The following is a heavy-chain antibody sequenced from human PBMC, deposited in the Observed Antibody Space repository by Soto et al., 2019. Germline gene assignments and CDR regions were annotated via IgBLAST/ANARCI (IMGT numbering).Heavy chain of an antibody. CDR2: IIPIFGTA. CDR3: ARGPYYYGSGSYYSYYYGMDV. D-gene: IGHD3-10*01. J-gene: IGHJ6*02. V-gene: IGHV1-69*13. CDR1: GGTFSSYA. Sequence: ASVKVSCKASGGTFSSYAISWVRQAPGQGLEWMGGIIPIFGTANYAQKFQGRVTITADESTSTAYMELSSLRSEDTAVYYCARGPYYYGSGSYYSYYYGMDVWGQGTMVTVSS.